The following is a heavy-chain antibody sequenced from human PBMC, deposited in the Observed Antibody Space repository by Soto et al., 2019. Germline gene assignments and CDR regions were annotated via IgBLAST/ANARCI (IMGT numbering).Heavy chain of an antibody. D-gene: IGHD3-3*01. CDR2: INHSGST. V-gene: IGHV4-34*01. J-gene: IGHJ6*02. Sequence: SETLSLTCAVYGGSFIGYYWSWIRQPPWKGLEWIGEINHSGSTNYNPSLKSRVTISVDTSKNQFSLKLSSVTAADTAVYYCARASPNRYYDFWSGPKYPRDYYGMDVWGQGTTVTVSS. CDR3: ARASPNRYYDFWSGPKYPRDYYGMDV. CDR1: GGSFIGYY.